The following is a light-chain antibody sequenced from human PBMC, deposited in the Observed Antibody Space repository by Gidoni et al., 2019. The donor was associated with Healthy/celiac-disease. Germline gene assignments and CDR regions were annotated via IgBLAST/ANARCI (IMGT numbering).Light chain of an antibody. CDR3: QQRSNWPPRLT. CDR2: DAS. CDR1: QSVSSY. J-gene: IGKJ4*01. V-gene: IGKV3-11*01. Sequence: EIVLTQSPATLSLSPGERATLSCRASQSVSSYLAWYQQKPGQAPRLLIYDASNRATSIPARFSGSGSGTDFSLTISSLEPEDFAVYYCQQRSNWPPRLTFGGGTKVEIK.